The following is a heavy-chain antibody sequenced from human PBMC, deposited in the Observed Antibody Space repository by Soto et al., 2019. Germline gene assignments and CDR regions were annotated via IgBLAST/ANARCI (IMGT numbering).Heavy chain of an antibody. CDR2: ISGSGGST. Sequence: PGGSLRLSCAASGFTFSSYAMHWVRQAPGKGLEWVSSISGSGGSTYYADSVKGRFTISRDNSKNTLYLQMNSLRAEDTAVYYCAKVVRPAMVTVAYFDYWGQGTLVTVSS. D-gene: IGHD5-18*01. J-gene: IGHJ4*02. CDR3: AKVVRPAMVTVAYFDY. CDR1: GFTFSSYA. V-gene: IGHV3-23*01.